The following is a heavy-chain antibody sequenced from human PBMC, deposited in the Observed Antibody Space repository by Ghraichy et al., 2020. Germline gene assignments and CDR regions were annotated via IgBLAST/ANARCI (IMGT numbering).Heavy chain of an antibody. CDR3: ARHGSGYSYGYYYYYGMDV. D-gene: IGHD5-18*01. Sequence: GESLNISCKGSGYSFTSYWIGWVRQMPGKDLEWMGIIYPGDSDTRYSPSFQGQVTISADKSISTAYLQWSSLKASDTAMYYCARHGSGYSYGYYYYYGMDVWGQGTTVTVSS. CDR2: IYPGDSDT. V-gene: IGHV5-51*01. CDR1: GYSFTSYW. J-gene: IGHJ6*02.